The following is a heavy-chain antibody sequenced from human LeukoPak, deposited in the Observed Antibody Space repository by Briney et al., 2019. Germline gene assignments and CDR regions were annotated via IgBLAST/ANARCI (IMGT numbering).Heavy chain of an antibody. V-gene: IGHV4-30-4*04. CDR2: FFHSGST. CDR1: GGSISSCDYC. Sequence: SETLSLTCTVSGGSISSCDYCWSWIRQPPGKGLEGSGYFFHSGSTNYDPSLRRRVHMSIDTSKPQLSLKLTSVTAADTAVYYCPRHRRLSGDFYFDHWGQGTQVTVSS. D-gene: IGHD4-17*01. J-gene: IGHJ4*02. CDR3: PRHRRLSGDFYFDH.